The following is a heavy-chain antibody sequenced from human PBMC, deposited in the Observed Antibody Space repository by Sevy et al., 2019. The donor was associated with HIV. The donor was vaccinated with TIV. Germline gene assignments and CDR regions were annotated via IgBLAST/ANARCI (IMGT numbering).Heavy chain of an antibody. CDR2: IKQDGSVK. Sequence: GGSLRLSCAASGFTFSSYWMSWVRQAPGKGLEWVANIKQDGSVKYYVDSVKGRFTISRDNARNLLYLQMNSLRVEDTALYYCVRAIAAAGSFWGQGTLVTVSS. V-gene: IGHV3-7*01. CDR1: GFTFSSYW. J-gene: IGHJ4*02. D-gene: IGHD6-13*01. CDR3: VRAIAAAGSF.